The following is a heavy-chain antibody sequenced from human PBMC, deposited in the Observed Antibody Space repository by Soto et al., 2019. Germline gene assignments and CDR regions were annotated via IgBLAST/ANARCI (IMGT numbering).Heavy chain of an antibody. CDR2: INGSSPTM. Sequence: EVQLVESGGGLVQRGGSLRLSCAASGFTFGIYSMNWVRQAPGKGLEWISYINGSSPTMYYADSVKGRFIISRDNADNSLYLQMNSLRDADTAVYYCARGDRFRCSGDRCFSDGLFLSWGQGTLVTVSS. D-gene: IGHD2-15*01. J-gene: IGHJ5*02. CDR1: GFTFGIYS. V-gene: IGHV3-48*02. CDR3: ARGDRFRCSGDRCFSDGLFLS.